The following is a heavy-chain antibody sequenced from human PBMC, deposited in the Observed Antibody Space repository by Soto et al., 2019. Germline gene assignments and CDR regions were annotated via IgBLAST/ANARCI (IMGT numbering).Heavy chain of an antibody. CDR3: AKDVYGSGTYNSFDI. J-gene: IGHJ3*02. D-gene: IGHD3-10*01. CDR1: GYSFRSDA. CDR2: ISGSGYRT. V-gene: IGHV3-23*01. Sequence: EVQLLESGGRLVQPGGSLRLSCAAYGYSFRSDAMNWVRQAPGKGLEWVSGISGSGYRTDYADSVKGRFTISRDNSKNTVFLQMNSLRADDTAVYYCAKDVYGSGTYNSFDIWGQGTMVNISS.